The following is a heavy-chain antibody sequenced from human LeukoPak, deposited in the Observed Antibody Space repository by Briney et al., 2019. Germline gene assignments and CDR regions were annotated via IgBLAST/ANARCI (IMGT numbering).Heavy chain of an antibody. Sequence: ASVKVSCKASGYTFTNYGINWVRQATGQGLEWMEWINPNSGNTGYLQKFQGRVTITRKTSINTAYMDLSSLRSEDTAVYYCARGPPYGPQHYWGQGTLVTVSS. D-gene: IGHD4-17*01. J-gene: IGHJ4*02. V-gene: IGHV1-8*03. CDR1: GYTFTNYG. CDR2: INPNSGNT. CDR3: ARGPPYGPQHY.